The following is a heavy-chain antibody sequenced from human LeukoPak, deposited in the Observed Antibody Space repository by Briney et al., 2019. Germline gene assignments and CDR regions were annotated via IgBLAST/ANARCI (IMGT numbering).Heavy chain of an antibody. CDR1: GGSISSSSHY. CDR2: IYHSGNT. V-gene: IGHV4-39*07. D-gene: IGHD2-2*01. CDR3: ARARHEYEYYYYYYYMDV. J-gene: IGHJ6*03. Sequence: SETLSLTCTVSGGSISSSSHYWGWIRQPPGKGLEWIGSIYHSGNTYYNPSLKSRVTISVDTSKNQFSLRLSSVTAADTAVYYCARARHEYEYYYYYYYMDVWGKGTTVTVSS.